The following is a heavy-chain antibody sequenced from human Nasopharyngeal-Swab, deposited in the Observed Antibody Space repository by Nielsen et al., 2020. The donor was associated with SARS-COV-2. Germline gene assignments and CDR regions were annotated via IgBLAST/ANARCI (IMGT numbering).Heavy chain of an antibody. V-gene: IGHV4-59*08. CDR3: ARGARHDREAFDI. J-gene: IGHJ3*02. CDR1: GGSILPSS. D-gene: IGHD1-14*01. Sequence: SETLSLTCTVSGGSILPSSFRWIRQPPGKGLESIGYMYFSGSTSYSPSLKRRVTISVDTSKNQFSLSLTKVTAADTAVYYCARGARHDREAFDIWGQGRMVTVSS. CDR2: MYFSGST.